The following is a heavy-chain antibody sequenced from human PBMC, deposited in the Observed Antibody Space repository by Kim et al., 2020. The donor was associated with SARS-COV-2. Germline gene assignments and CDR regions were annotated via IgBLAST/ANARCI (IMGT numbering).Heavy chain of an antibody. CDR3: ARDQMGFWSGFGYYYGMDV. D-gene: IGHD3-3*01. V-gene: IGHV3-64*01. J-gene: IGHJ6*04. CDR1: GFTFSSYA. Sequence: GGSLRLFCAASGFTFSSYAMHWVRQAPGKGLEYVSAISSNGGSTYYANSVKGRFTISRDNSKNTLYLQMGSLRAEDMAVYYCARDQMGFWSGFGYYYGMDVWGEGTTLTVSS. CDR2: ISSNGGST.